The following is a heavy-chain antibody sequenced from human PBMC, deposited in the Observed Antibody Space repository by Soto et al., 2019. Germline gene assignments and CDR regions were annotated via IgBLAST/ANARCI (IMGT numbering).Heavy chain of an antibody. CDR1: GGSISSSSYY. D-gene: IGHD5-12*01. CDR3: AGSYSGYDPYYYYYGMDV. CDR2: IYYSGST. J-gene: IGHJ6*02. Sequence: SETLSLTCTVSGGSISSSSYYWGWIRQPPGKGLEWIGSIYYSGSTYYNPSLKSRVTISVDTSKNQFSLKLSSVTAADTAVYYCAGSYSGYDPYYYYYGMDVWGQGTTVTVSS. V-gene: IGHV4-39*01.